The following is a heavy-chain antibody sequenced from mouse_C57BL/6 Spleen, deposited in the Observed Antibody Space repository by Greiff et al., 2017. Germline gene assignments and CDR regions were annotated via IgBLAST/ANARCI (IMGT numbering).Heavy chain of an antibody. Sequence: LQEPDAELVKPGASVKISCKVSGYTFTDHTIHWMKQRPEQGLEWIGYIYPRDGSTKYNEKFKGKATLTADKSSSKAYMQLNSLTSEDSAVYFCAREGLRWYFEVWGTGTTVTVSS. J-gene: IGHJ1*03. D-gene: IGHD2-4*01. V-gene: IGHV1-78*01. CDR2: IYPRDGST. CDR1: GYTFTDHT. CDR3: AREGLRWYFEV.